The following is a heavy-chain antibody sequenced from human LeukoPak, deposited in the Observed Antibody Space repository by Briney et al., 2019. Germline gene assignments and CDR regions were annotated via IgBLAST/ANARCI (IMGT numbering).Heavy chain of an antibody. Sequence: ASVKVSCKASGYTFTSYDINWVRQATGQGLEWMGWMNPNSGNTGYAQKFQGRVTMTRNTSISTAYMEPSSLRSEDTAVYYCGRGVGRITIFGVVRVFGYWGQGTLVTVSS. CDR3: GRGVGRITIFGVVRVFGY. CDR2: MNPNSGNT. J-gene: IGHJ4*02. CDR1: GYTFTSYD. D-gene: IGHD3-3*01. V-gene: IGHV1-8*01.